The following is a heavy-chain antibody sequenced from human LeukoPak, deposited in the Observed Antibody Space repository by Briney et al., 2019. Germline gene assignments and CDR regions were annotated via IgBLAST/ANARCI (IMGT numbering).Heavy chain of an antibody. Sequence: GGPLRLSCVVSGFTVSDDYTSWVRQAPGKGLEWVSIIYGGGATYYADSVKGRFTISRDKSKNTMYLQMNNLRPEDTAVYYCASPFGFLLGEFAPRDYWGQGTQVTVSS. D-gene: IGHD3-16*01. V-gene: IGHV3-53*01. CDR1: GFTVSDDY. CDR3: ASPFGFLLGEFAPRDY. CDR2: IYGGGAT. J-gene: IGHJ4*02.